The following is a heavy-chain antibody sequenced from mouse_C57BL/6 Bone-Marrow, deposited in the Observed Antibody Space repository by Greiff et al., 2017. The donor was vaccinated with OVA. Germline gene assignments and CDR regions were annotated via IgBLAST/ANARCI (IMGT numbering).Heavy chain of an antibody. CDR1: GYTFTDYY. J-gene: IGHJ2*01. V-gene: IGHV1-76*01. Sequence: VKLQESGAELVRPGASVKLSCKASGYTFTDYYINWVKQRPGQGLEWIARIYPGSGNTYYNEKFKGKATLTAEKSSSTAYMQLSSLTSEDSAVYFCASAFDYWGQGTTLTVSS. CDR2: IYPGSGNT. CDR3: ASAFDY.